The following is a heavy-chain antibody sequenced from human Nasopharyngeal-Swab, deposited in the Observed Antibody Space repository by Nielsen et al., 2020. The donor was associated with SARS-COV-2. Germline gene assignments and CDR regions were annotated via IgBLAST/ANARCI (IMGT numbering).Heavy chain of an antibody. V-gene: IGHV3-23*01. CDR1: GFTFSSYA. CDR3: AKDLLAYDILTGYSS. Sequence: GGSLRLSCAASGFTFSSYAMSWVRQAPGKGLEWVSAISGSGGNTYYADSVKGRFTISRDNSKNTLYLQMNSLRAEDTAVYYCAKDLLAYDILTGYSSWGQGTLVTVSS. CDR2: ISGSGGNT. J-gene: IGHJ4*02. D-gene: IGHD3-9*01.